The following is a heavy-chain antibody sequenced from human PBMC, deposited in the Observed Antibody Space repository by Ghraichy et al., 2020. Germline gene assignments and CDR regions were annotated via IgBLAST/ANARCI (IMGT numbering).Heavy chain of an antibody. CDR2: ISAYNGNT. J-gene: IGHJ2*01. CDR3: ARDQRKRWLQLRRDWYFDL. CDR1: GYTFTSYG. Sequence: ASVKVSCKASGYTFTSYGISWVRQAPGQGLEWMGWISAYNGNTNYAQKLQGRVTMTTDTSTSTAYMELRSLRSDDTAVYYCARDQRKRWLQLRRDWYFDLWGRGTLVTVSS. D-gene: IGHD5-24*01. V-gene: IGHV1-18*04.